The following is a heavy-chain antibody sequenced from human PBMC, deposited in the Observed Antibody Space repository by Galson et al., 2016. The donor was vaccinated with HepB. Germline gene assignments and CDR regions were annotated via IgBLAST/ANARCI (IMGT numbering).Heavy chain of an antibody. Sequence: SLRLSCAASGFTFSRYGMHWVRQAPGKGLEWVAVILYDGSKKYYADSVKGRFTISRDNSKNTLYLQMNSLRAEDTAVYYCAREGKGGFDIWGQGTMVTVSS. D-gene: IGHD2-15*01. V-gene: IGHV3-33*01. CDR2: ILYDGSKK. CDR1: GFTFSRYG. CDR3: AREGKGGFDI. J-gene: IGHJ3*02.